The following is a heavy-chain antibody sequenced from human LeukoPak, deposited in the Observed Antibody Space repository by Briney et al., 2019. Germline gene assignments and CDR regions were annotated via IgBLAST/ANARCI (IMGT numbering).Heavy chain of an antibody. V-gene: IGHV3-53*01. CDR3: ARDRMIGSGPTTDAFDI. CDR2: IYSGGST. J-gene: IGHJ3*02. Sequence: GGSLRLSCAASGFTVSSNYMSWVRQAPGKGLEWVSVIYSGGSTYYADSVKGRFTISRDNSKNTLYLQMNSLRAEDTAVYYCARDRMIGSGPTTDAFDIWGQGTMVTVSS. D-gene: IGHD2-15*01. CDR1: GFTVSSNY.